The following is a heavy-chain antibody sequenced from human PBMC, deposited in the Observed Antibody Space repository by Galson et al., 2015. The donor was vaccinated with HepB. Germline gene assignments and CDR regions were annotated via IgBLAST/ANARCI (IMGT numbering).Heavy chain of an antibody. J-gene: IGHJ6*03. D-gene: IGHD3-3*01. V-gene: IGHV3-30-3*01. CDR2: ISYDGSNK. CDR3: ARDGELRFLEWRNYYYYYMDV. CDR1: GFTFSSYA. Sequence: SLRLYCAASGFTFSSYAMHWVRQAPGKGLEWVAVISYDGSNKYYADSVKGRFTISRDNSKNTLYLQMNSLRAEDTAVYYCARDGELRFLEWRNYYYYYMDVWGKGTTVTVSS.